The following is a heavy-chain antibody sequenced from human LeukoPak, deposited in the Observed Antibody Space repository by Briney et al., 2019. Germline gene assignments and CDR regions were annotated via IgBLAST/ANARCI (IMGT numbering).Heavy chain of an antibody. D-gene: IGHD6-13*01. CDR2: ISYDGSNK. J-gene: IGHJ4*02. V-gene: IGHV3-30*04. CDR3: ARESRYYSDY. Sequence: SGGSLRLSCAASGFTFSSYAMHWVRQAPGKGLEWVAVISYDGSNKYYADSVKGRFTISRDNSKNTLYLQMNSLRAEDTAVYYCARESRYYSDYWGQGTLVTVSS. CDR1: GFTFSSYA.